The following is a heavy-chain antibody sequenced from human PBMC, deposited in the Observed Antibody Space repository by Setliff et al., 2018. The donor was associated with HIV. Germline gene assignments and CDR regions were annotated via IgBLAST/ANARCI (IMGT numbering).Heavy chain of an antibody. J-gene: IGHJ5*02. CDR3: VRGDRSAWNSWFDA. CDR2: LNPNEGTT. D-gene: IGHD3-22*01. V-gene: IGHV1-46*01. Sequence: ASVKVSCKASGYTFTTYYIHWVRQAPGQGLEWMGILNPNEGTTSFAQKFQGRVTMTRDTSTSTVYMDLSSLRAHDTAVYYCVRGDRSAWNSWFDAWGQGTRVTVSS. CDR1: GYTFTTYY.